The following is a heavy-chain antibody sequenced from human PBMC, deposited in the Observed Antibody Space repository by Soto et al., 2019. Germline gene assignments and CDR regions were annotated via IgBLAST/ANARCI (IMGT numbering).Heavy chain of an antibody. CDR2: IYSGGST. V-gene: IGHV3-53*02. Sequence: EVQLVETGGGLIQPGGSLRLSCAATGFTVSSNYMSWVRQAPGKGLEWVSVIYSGGSTYYADSVKGRFTISRDNSKNKLYLQMNSLRAEDTAVYYCARWGYGSGSYYNDNWFDPWGQGTLVTVSS. CDR3: ARWGYGSGSYYNDNWFDP. J-gene: IGHJ5*02. CDR1: GFTVSSNY. D-gene: IGHD3-10*01.